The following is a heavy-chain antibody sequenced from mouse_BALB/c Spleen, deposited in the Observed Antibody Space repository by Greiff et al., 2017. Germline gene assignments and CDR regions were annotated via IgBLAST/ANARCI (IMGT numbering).Heavy chain of an antibody. D-gene: IGHD2-1*01. J-gene: IGHJ2*01. CDR1: GFTFSSYG. CDR2: INSNGGST. Sequence: DVMLVESGGGLVQPGGSLKLSCAASGFTFSSYGMSWVRQTPDKRLELVATINSNGGSTYYPDSVKGRFTISRDNAKNTLYLQMSSLKSEDTAMYYCARDGGAYGNYEWGQGTTLTVSS. CDR3: ARDGGAYGNYE. V-gene: IGHV5-6-3*01.